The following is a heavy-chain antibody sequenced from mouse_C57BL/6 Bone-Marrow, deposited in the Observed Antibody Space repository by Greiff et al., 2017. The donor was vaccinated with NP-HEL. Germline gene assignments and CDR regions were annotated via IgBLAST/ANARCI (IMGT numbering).Heavy chain of an antibody. J-gene: IGHJ4*01. CDR1: GFTFSDYY. CDR3: ARAPNGYPYYYAMDY. CDR2: INYDGSST. V-gene: IGHV5-16*01. Sequence: EVQLQQSEGGLVQPGSSMKLSCTASGFTFSDYYMAWVRQVPEKGLEWVANINYDGSSTYYLDPLKSRFSISRDNAKNILYLQMSSLKSEDTATYYCARAPNGYPYYYAMDYWGQGTSVTVSS. D-gene: IGHD2-2*01.